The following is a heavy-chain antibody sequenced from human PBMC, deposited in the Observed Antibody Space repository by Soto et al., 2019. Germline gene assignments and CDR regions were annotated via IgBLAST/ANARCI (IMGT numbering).Heavy chain of an antibody. Sequence: ASVKVSCKASGYTFTNYHIHGVRQAPGQGPEWLGIINPNGGGTHYAQKFQGRVTMTSDTSTSTVYMELSSLRSEDTPVYYCARDNMHYYSTSEGYFYYGMDVWGQGTTVTVSS. CDR3: ARDNMHYYSTSEGYFYYGMDV. J-gene: IGHJ6*02. CDR2: INPNGGGT. D-gene: IGHD3-10*01. CDR1: GYTFTNYH. V-gene: IGHV1-46*01.